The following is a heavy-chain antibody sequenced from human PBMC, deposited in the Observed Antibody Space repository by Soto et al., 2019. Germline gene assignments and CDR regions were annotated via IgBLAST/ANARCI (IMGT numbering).Heavy chain of an antibody. V-gene: IGHV1-18*01. CDR3: ARDPDSGYDQPSDY. Sequence: ASVKVSCKASGYTFTSDGISWVRQAPGQGLEWMGWISAYNGNTNYAQKLQGRVTMTTDTSTSTAYMELRSLRSDDTAVYYCARDPDSGYDQPSDYWGQGTLVTVSS. CDR1: GYTFTSDG. CDR2: ISAYNGNT. D-gene: IGHD5-12*01. J-gene: IGHJ4*02.